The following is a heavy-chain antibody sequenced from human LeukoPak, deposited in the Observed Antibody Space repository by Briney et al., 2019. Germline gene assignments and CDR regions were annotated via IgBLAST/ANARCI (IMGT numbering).Heavy chain of an antibody. Sequence: SETLSLTCTVSDGSISDYYWSWIRQSPGKGLDWVGYIYYSGSTNYNPSLKSRVTISVDTSKNQFSLKLSSVTAADTAVYYCAGVAFYYYYMDVWGKGTTVTISS. D-gene: IGHD2-21*01. CDR3: AGVAFYYYYMDV. V-gene: IGHV4-59*01. CDR2: IYYSGST. J-gene: IGHJ6*03. CDR1: DGSISDYY.